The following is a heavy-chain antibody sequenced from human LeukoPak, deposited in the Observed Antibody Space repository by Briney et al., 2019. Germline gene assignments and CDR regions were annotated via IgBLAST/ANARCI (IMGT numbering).Heavy chain of an antibody. J-gene: IGHJ4*02. CDR2: INHSGST. V-gene: IGHV4-34*01. CDR1: GGSFSGYY. D-gene: IGHD2-21*02. CDR3: ARIQPSYCGGDCPDY. Sequence: SETLSLTCAVYGGSFSGYYWSWIRQPPGKGLEWIGEINHSGSTNYNPSLKSRVTISVDTSKNQFSLKLSSVTAADTAVYYCARIQPSYCGGDCPDYWGQGTLVTVSS.